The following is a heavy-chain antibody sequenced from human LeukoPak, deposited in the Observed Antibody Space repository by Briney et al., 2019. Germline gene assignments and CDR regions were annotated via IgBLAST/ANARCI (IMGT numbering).Heavy chain of an antibody. J-gene: IGHJ6*02. CDR1: GFTFDDYV. Sequence: GGSLRLSCVASGFTFDDYVMRWVRQAPGKGLEFVSVISRDGESTYYADSVKGRFTISRDNSENSLYLQMNSLRIEDTAVYYCAKERQAYYYYGMDVWGQGTLVTVSS. CDR2: ISRDGEST. CDR3: AKERQAYYYYGMDV. V-gene: IGHV3-43*02.